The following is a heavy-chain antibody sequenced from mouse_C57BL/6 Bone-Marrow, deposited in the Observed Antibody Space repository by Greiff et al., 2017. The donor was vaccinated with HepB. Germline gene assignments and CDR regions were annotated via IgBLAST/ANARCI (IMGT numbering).Heavy chain of an antibody. D-gene: IGHD2-12*01. CDR3: VLRAGDY. V-gene: IGHV1-15*01. J-gene: IGHJ2*01. CDR2: LDPETGGT. Sequence: VQLQQSGAELVRPGASVTLSCKASGYTFTDYEMDWVKQTPVHGLEWIGALDPETGGTAYNQKFKGKAILAADKSSSTSYMELRSLTSEDSAVFYCVLRAGDYWGQGTTLTVSS. CDR1: GYTFTDYE.